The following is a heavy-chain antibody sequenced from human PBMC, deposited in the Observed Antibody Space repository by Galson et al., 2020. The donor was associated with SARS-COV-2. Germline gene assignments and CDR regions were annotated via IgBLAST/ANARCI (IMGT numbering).Heavy chain of an antibody. J-gene: IGHJ4*02. D-gene: IGHD4-4*01. CDR2: INPSGGGT. CDR3: ARDSQGGNDYNYLLF. V-gene: IGHV1-46*01. CDR1: GYTFTSYY. Sequence: ASVKVSCKASGYTFTSYYILWVRQAPGQGLEWMGIINPSGGGTTYAQKFQGRVTMTRDTSTSTVYMELSSLRSEDTAVYYCARDSQGGNDYNYLLFWGQGTLVTVSS.